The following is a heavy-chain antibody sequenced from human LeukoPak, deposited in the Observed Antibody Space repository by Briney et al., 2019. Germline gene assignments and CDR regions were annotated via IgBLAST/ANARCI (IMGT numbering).Heavy chain of an antibody. CDR2: FDPEDGET. CDR3: ARDRDIVLMVYATDFDY. Sequence: ASVKVSCKVSGYTLTELSMHWVRQAPGKGLEWMGGFDPEDGETIYAQKFQGRVTMTTDTSTSTAYMELRSLRSDDTAVYYCARDRDIVLMVYATDFDYWGQGTLVTVSS. D-gene: IGHD2-8*01. CDR1: GYTLTELS. V-gene: IGHV1-24*01. J-gene: IGHJ4*02.